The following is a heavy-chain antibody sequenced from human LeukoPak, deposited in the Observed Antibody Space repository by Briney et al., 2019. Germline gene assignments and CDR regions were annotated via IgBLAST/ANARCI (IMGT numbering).Heavy chain of an antibody. CDR2: ICGSDGST. CDR3: AKATGGSCYSGSSY. Sequence: PGGSLRLSCAASGFTFSSFAMSWVRQAPGKGLEWVSVICGSDGSTYYADSVKGRFTISRDTSKNTLYLQMNSLRAEDTAVYHCAKATGGSCYSGSSYWGQGILVTVSS. D-gene: IGHD2-15*01. CDR1: GFTFSSFA. J-gene: IGHJ4*02. V-gene: IGHV3-23*01.